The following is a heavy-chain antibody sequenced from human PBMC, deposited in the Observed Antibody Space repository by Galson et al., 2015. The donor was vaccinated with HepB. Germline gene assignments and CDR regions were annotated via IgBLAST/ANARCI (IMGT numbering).Heavy chain of an antibody. CDR2: ISSSSSYT. Sequence: SLRLSCAASGFTFSDYYMSWIRQAPGKGLEWVSYISSSSSYTNYADSVKGRFTISRDNAKNSLYLQMNSLRAEDTAVYYCARACSSTSCYRGYYMDVWGKGTTVTVSS. J-gene: IGHJ6*03. CDR3: ARACSSTSCYRGYYMDV. D-gene: IGHD2-2*02. V-gene: IGHV3-11*06. CDR1: GFTFSDYY.